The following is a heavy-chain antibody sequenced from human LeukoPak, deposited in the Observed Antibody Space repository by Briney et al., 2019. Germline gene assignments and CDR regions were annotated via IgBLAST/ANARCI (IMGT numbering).Heavy chain of an antibody. Sequence: GGSLRLSCAASGFSFRLYWMSWVRQAPGKGLEWVANIKQDGSEKYYVDSVKGRFTISRDNAKNSLYLQMNSLRAEDTAVYYCAELGITMTGGVWGKGTTVTISS. CDR3: AELGITMTGGV. V-gene: IGHV3-7*01. CDR1: GFSFRLYW. CDR2: IKQDGSEK. J-gene: IGHJ6*04. D-gene: IGHD3-10*02.